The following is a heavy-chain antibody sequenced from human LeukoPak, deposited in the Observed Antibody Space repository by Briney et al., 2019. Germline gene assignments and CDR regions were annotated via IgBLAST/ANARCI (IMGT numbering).Heavy chain of an antibody. CDR3: ARHFCSSTSCSN. V-gene: IGHV3-11*04. CDR2: ISSSSSPI. D-gene: IGHD2-2*01. CDR1: GYSIGSGYY. Sequence: LSLTCTASGYSIGSGYYWGWIRQPPGQGLEWVSYISSSSSPIYYADSVKGRFTISRDNAKNSLYLQMNSLRAEDTAVYYCARHFCSSTSCSNWGQGTLVTVSS. J-gene: IGHJ4*02.